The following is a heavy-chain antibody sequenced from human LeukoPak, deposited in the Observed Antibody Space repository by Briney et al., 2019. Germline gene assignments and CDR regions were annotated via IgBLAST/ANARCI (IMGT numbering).Heavy chain of an antibody. J-gene: IGHJ4*02. CDR2: IYYSGST. D-gene: IGHD6-19*01. Sequence: PSETLSLTWTVSGGSVSSGSYYWSWIRQPPRKGLEWIGYIYYSGSTNYNPSLKSRVTISVDTSKNQFSLKLSSVTAADTAVYYCARGPYSSGWYFDYWGQGTLVTVSS. CDR3: ARGPYSSGWYFDY. V-gene: IGHV4-61*01. CDR1: GGSVSSGSYY.